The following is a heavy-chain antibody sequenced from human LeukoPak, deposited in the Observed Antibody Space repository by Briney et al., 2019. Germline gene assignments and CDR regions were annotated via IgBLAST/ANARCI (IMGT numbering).Heavy chain of an antibody. D-gene: IGHD3-16*01. Sequence: GGSLRLSCAASGFTFSSYEMNWVRQAPGKGLEWVAYSSYSGSIRYYADSVKGRFTISRDDSKNTVYLLMNSLRAEDTATYYCARNSLGMFDYWGQGTLVTVSS. CDR2: SSYSGSIR. V-gene: IGHV3-48*03. CDR3: ARNSLGMFDY. J-gene: IGHJ4*02. CDR1: GFTFSSYE.